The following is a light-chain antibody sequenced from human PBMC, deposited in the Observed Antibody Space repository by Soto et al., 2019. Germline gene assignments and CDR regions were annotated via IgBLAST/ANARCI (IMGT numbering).Light chain of an antibody. Sequence: IQLTQSPSSLSASVGDRVTITCRASQGIGSYLAWYRQEPGKAPELLIYGASTLQSGVPSRFSGSGYGTDFTLTISNLRPEDFATYYCQQLDSYPVTFGGVTKVDIK. J-gene: IGKJ4*01. V-gene: IGKV1-9*01. CDR1: QGIGSY. CDR2: GAS. CDR3: QQLDSYPVT.